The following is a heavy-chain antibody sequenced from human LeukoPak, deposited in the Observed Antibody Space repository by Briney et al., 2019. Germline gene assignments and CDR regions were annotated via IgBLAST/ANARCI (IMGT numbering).Heavy chain of an antibody. CDR3: ARRFDS. CDR1: GFTFSTYP. V-gene: IGHV3-48*03. CDR2: ISSTGTI. J-gene: IGHJ4*02. Sequence: PGGCLRLSCAASGFTFSTYPMNWVRQAPGKGLEWVSYISSTGTIYYADSVKGRFTISRDNAKNSLYLQMNSLRAEDTAIYYCARRFDSWGQGTLVTVSS.